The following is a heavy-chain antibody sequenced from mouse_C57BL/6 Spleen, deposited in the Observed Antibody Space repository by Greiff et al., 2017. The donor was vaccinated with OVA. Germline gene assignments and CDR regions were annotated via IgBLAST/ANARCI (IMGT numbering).Heavy chain of an antibody. D-gene: IGHD1-1*01. CDR3: ARRDYGSSYWYFDV. J-gene: IGHJ1*03. Sequence: EVQLQQSGPVLVKPGASVKMSCKASGYTFTDYYMNWVKQSHGKSLEWIGVINPYNGGTSYNQKFKGKATLTVDKSSSTAYMELTSLTSEDSAVYYCARRDYGSSYWYFDVWGTGTTVTVSS. CDR1: GYTFTDYY. CDR2: INPYNGGT. V-gene: IGHV1-19*01.